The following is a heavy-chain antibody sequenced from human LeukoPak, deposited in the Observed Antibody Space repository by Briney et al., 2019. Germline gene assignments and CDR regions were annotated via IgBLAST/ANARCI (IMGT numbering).Heavy chain of an antibody. CDR3: AKGFTYSSGWYGDY. D-gene: IGHD6-19*01. CDR1: EFIFSGYE. J-gene: IGHJ4*02. CDR2: ISGSGGST. Sequence: PGGSLRLSCAASEFIFSGYEMNWVRQAPGKGLEWVSAISGSGGSTYYADSVKGRFTISRDNSKNTLYLQMNSLRAEDTAVYYCAKGFTYSSGWYGDYWGQGTLVTVSS. V-gene: IGHV3-23*01.